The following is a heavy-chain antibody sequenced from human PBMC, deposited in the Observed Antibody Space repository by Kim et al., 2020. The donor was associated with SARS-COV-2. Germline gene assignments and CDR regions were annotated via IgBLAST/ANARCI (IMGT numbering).Heavy chain of an antibody. D-gene: IGHD2-2*02. CDR3: ARRSYTDAFDI. CDR2: T. Sequence: TRYSPSVQGQVTISADKSISTAYLQWSSLKASDTAMYYCARRSYTDAFDIWGQGTMVTVSS. V-gene: IGHV5-51*01. J-gene: IGHJ3*02.